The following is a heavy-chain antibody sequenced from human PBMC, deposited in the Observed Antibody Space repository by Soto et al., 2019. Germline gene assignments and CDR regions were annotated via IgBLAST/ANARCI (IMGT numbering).Heavy chain of an antibody. V-gene: IGHV1-69*02. CDR1: GGTFSSYT. D-gene: IGHD2-8*01. J-gene: IGHJ4*02. CDR2: IIPILGIA. Sequence: QVQLVQSGAEVKKPGSSVKVSCKASGGTFSSYTISWVRQAPGQGLEWMGRIIPILGIANYAQKFQGRVKITADKSTSTAYMELSSLRSEDTDVYSCASPNPHRGSGVLFDYWGQGTLVTVSS. CDR3: ASPNPHRGSGVLFDY.